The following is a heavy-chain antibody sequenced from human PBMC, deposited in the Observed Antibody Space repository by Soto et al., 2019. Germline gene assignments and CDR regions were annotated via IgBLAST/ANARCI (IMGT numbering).Heavy chain of an antibody. D-gene: IGHD2-21*02. CDR1: GGSISSGGDY. CDR2: IYYSGST. Sequence: SETLSLTCTVSGGSISSGGDYWSWIRQHPGKCLEGFGYIYYSGSTSYNPSLKSRVTISVDTSKNQFSLKLSSVTAADTAVYYCARDRVSIAYCGGDCYYLTGYYGMDVWGQGTTVT. V-gene: IGHV4-31*03. J-gene: IGHJ6*02. CDR3: ARDRVSIAYCGGDCYYLTGYYGMDV.